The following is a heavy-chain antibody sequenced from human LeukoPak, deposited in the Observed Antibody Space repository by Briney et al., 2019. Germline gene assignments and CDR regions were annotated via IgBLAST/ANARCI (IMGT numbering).Heavy chain of an antibody. Sequence: GGSLRLSCAASGFSFSRHWMSWVRQAPGKGLEWVANIKEDGSEKYYVDSVKGRFTISRDNAQNSLYLHMNSLRAEDTAVYYCARGGGSYYLGQGTLVTVSS. J-gene: IGHJ4*02. D-gene: IGHD1-26*01. V-gene: IGHV3-7*01. CDR2: IKEDGSEK. CDR3: ARGGGSYY. CDR1: GFSFSRHW.